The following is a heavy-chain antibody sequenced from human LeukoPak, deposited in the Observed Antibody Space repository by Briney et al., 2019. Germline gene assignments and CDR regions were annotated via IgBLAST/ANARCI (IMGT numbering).Heavy chain of an antibody. D-gene: IGHD6-19*01. CDR3: AKDRTPPSYSSGWYYFDY. J-gene: IGHJ4*02. CDR1: GFPFSSSG. Sequence: GGSLRLSCAASGFPFSSSGVHWVRQAPGKGLEWVTFMRQDGISKYYADFVKGRFTISRDNSKNTVYLQMNSLRPEDTAVYYCAKDRTPPSYSSGWYYFDYWGQGVLVTVSS. V-gene: IGHV3-30*02. CDR2: MRQDGISK.